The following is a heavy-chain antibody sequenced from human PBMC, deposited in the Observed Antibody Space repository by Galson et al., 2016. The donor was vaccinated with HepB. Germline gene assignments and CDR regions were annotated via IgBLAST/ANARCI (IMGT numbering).Heavy chain of an antibody. CDR2: IGAAGDT. D-gene: IGHD2-15*01. V-gene: IGHV3-13*01. CDR3: AREGGCSGCRCHNAAFDI. J-gene: IGHJ3*02. Sequence: SLRLSCAASGFTFSNYDMHWVRQATGKGLEWVSAIGAAGDTYYPGSVQGRFTIPRENANNSLYLHMNSLRAGDTAVYYCAREGGCSGCRCHNAAFDIWGQGTMVTVSS. CDR1: GFTFSNYD.